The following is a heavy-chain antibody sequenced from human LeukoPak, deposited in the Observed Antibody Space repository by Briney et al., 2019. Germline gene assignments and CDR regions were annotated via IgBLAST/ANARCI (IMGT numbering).Heavy chain of an antibody. V-gene: IGHV1-2*02. J-gene: IGHJ4*02. D-gene: IGHD2/OR15-2a*01. Sequence: ASLKVSCKSSGFTFTDYYTHPVRQAPGQGLEWMGYIHPHSSATSSPQELQGRVTMTRDTSMSTAYMELTRLTSDDTAVYYCAREGNGLLSKDFDYWGQGTLVTVSS. CDR2: IHPHSSAT. CDR1: GFTFTDYY. CDR3: AREGNGLLSKDFDY.